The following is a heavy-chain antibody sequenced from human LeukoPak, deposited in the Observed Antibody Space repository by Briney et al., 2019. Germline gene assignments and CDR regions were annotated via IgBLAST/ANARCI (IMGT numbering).Heavy chain of an antibody. Sequence: SDTLSLTCTVSGGSISGYYWSCIRQPPGKGLEWMANIYYSGSTNYNPSLKSRVTMSVDTSKDQFSLKLSSVAAADTAVYYCARARAETAARDYWGQGTLVTVPS. CDR3: ARARAETAARDY. J-gene: IGHJ4*02. CDR2: IYYSGST. D-gene: IGHD2-21*02. V-gene: IGHV4-59*07. CDR1: GGSISGYY.